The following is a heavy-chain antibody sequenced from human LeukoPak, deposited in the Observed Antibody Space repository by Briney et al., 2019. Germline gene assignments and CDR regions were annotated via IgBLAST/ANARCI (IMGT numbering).Heavy chain of an antibody. CDR1: GGSISGYY. D-gene: IGHD1-26*01. CDR2: IYYSGST. CDR3: ASWSGSYPYYFDY. V-gene: IGHV4-59*08. J-gene: IGHJ4*02. Sequence: SETLSLTCTVSGGSISGYYWSCIRQPPGKGLEWIGYIYYSGSTNYNPSLKSRVTISVDTSKNQFSLKLSSVTAADTAVYYCASWSGSYPYYFDYWGQGTLVTVSS.